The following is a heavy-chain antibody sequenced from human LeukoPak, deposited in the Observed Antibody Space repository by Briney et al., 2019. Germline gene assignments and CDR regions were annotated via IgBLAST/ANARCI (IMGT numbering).Heavy chain of an antibody. CDR3: GIPPYGDYVFDY. D-gene: IGHD4-17*01. Sequence: PGGSLRLSCAASGFTFSDYYVDWVRQAPGKGLEWVGRTRNKANSYTRDYAASVKGRFTISRDDSRNSVYLQMGSLKTEDTAVYYCGIPPYGDYVFDYWGQGTLVTVSS. J-gene: IGHJ4*02. CDR1: GFTFSDYY. CDR2: TRNKANSYTR. V-gene: IGHV3-72*01.